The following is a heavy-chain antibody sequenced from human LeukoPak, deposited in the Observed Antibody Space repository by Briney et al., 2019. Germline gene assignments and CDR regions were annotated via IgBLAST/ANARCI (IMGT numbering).Heavy chain of an antibody. CDR2: ISGDGSNT. Sequence: PGGSLRLSCAASGFTFTSYYMHWVRQAPGKGLVWVSRISGDGSNTIYADSVKGRFTISRDNSKNTLYLQMNSLRAEDTAVYYCARGPQIRIAAAGMDFDYWGQGTLVTVSS. D-gene: IGHD6-13*01. J-gene: IGHJ4*02. V-gene: IGHV3-74*01. CDR3: ARGPQIRIAAAGMDFDY. CDR1: GFTFTSYY.